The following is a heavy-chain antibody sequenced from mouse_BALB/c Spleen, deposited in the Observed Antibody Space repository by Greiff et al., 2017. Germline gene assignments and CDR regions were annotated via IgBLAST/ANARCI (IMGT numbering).Heavy chain of an antibody. D-gene: IGHD2-4*01. CDR2: ISNGGGST. CDR1: GFTFSSYT. V-gene: IGHV5-12-2*01. J-gene: IGHJ4*01. Sequence: DVMLVESGGGLVQPGGSLKLSCAASGFTFSSYTMSWVRQTPEKRLEWVAYISNGGGSTYYPDTVKGRFTISRDNAKNTLYLQMSSLKSEDTAMSYCARHPISTMITTGAMDYWGQGTSVTVSS. CDR3: ARHPISTMITTGAMDY.